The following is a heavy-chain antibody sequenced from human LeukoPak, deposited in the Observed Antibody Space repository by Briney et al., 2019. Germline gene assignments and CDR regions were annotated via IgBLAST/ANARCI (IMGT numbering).Heavy chain of an antibody. J-gene: IGHJ4*02. CDR2: IYSGGST. V-gene: IGHV3-66*01. Sequence: GGSLRLSCAASGFTVSSNYMSWVRQAPGKGLEWVSVIYSGGSTYYADSVKGRFTISRDNSKNTLYLQMNSLRAEDTAVYYCARDRYSGSYHDYWGQGTLVTVSS. D-gene: IGHD1-26*01. CDR3: ARDRYSGSYHDY. CDR1: GFTVSSNY.